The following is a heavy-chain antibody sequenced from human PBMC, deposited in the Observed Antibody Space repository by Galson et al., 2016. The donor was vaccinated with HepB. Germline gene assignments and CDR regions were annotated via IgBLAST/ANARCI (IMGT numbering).Heavy chain of an antibody. D-gene: IGHD2-21*02. CDR3: ARDPCGSDCYSPYRFYYYDMDV. V-gene: IGHV1-46*02. Sequence: SVKVSCKASGSTFNVYFVHWVRQAPGQGLEWMGIINPSGGSTSYAQKFQGRVTMTRDTSTSTVYMELRSLRSEDTAVYYCARDPCGSDCYSPYRFYYYDMDVWGQGTTVTVSS. J-gene: IGHJ6*02. CDR2: INPSGGST. CDR1: GSTFNVYF.